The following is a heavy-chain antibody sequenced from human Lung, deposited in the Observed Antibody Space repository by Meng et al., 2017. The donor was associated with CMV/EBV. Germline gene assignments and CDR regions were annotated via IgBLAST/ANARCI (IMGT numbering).Heavy chain of an antibody. V-gene: IGHV1-2*02. D-gene: IGHD5-12*01. CDR2: INLHSGGK. CDR1: GYTFTGYY. CDR3: ARDKGWGGYDY. J-gene: IGHJ4*02. Sequence: QVQLVQSGAEVKKPXASVKLSCQASGYTFTGYYIHWVRQAPGQGVECKGWINLHSGGKHESQNFQGRVIMTTNTSVSAAYVELRRLTSDVWDGYYGARDKGWGGYDYWGQGTLVTVSS.